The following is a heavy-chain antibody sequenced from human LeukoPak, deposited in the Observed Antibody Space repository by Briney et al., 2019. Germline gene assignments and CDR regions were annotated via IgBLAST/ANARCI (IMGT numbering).Heavy chain of an antibody. D-gene: IGHD1-26*01. J-gene: IGHJ4*02. CDR1: GFTFSNYG. V-gene: IGHV3-30*18. CDR2: ISYDGSKK. Sequence: GRSLRLSCAASGFTFSNYGMHWVRQAPGKGLEWVALISYDGSKKYYLDSVKGRFTISKDNSKNTLYLQMNSLRAEDTAVYYCANVEGSRTPFDYWGQGTLVTVSS. CDR3: ANVEGSRTPFDY.